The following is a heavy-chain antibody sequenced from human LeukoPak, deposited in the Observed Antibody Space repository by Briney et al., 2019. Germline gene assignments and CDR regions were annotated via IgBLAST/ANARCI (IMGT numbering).Heavy chain of an antibody. V-gene: IGHV3-49*04. CDR2: IRSKAYGGTT. D-gene: IGHD3-22*01. Sequence: GGSLRLSRTASGFTFGDYAMSWVRQAPGKGLEWVGFIRSKAYGGTTEYAACVKGRFSISRDDSKSIAYLQMNSLKTEDTAVHYCTRDSSEYYDRSGYPNWFDPWGQGTLVTVSS. J-gene: IGHJ5*02. CDR1: GFTFGDYA. CDR3: TRDSSEYYDRSGYPNWFDP.